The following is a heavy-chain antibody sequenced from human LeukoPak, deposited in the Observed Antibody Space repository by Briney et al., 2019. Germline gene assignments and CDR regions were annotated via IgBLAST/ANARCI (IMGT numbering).Heavy chain of an antibody. CDR2: INWSGGIT. J-gene: IGHJ4*02. CDR1: GFSFNDDA. Sequence: GGSLRLSCAASGFSFNDDAMSWVRQARGKGREGVSGINWSGGITGYADSVKGRFTISRDNAKNSLYLQMNSLRAEDTALYYCARVDREAVAGTGDYWGQGTLVTVSS. D-gene: IGHD6-19*01. CDR3: ARVDREAVAGTGDY. V-gene: IGHV3-20*04.